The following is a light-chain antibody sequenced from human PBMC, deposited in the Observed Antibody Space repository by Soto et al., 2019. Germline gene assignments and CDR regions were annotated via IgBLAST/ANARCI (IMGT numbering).Light chain of an antibody. V-gene: IGKV3-15*01. J-gene: IGKJ4*01. Sequence: IVMTQSPATLSVSPGERATLSCRASQSVSSNLAWYQQKPGQAPRLLIYGASTRATGIPARFSGSGSGTEFTLTITSLQSEDFAIFYCQQYYNWPPVTFGGGTKVDIK. CDR3: QQYYNWPPVT. CDR2: GAS. CDR1: QSVSSN.